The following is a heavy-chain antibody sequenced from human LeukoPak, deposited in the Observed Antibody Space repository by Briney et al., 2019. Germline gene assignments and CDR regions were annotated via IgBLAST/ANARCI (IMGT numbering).Heavy chain of an antibody. V-gene: IGHV3-64*01. Sequence: GGSLRLSCAASGFTFSSYAMHWVRQAPGKGLEYVSAISSNGGSTYYANSVKGRFTISRDNSKNTLYLQMNSLRVEDTAVYYCAQGHSHTAMYFWGQGTLVTVSS. CDR1: GFTFSSYA. J-gene: IGHJ4*02. CDR2: ISSNGGST. CDR3: AQGHSHTAMYF. D-gene: IGHD5-18*01.